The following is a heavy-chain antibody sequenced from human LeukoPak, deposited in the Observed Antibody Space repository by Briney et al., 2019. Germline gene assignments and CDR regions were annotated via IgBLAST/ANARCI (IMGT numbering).Heavy chain of an antibody. CDR1: GGTFSSYA. J-gene: IGHJ4*02. CDR3: ARRGDSRVFDY. V-gene: IGHV1-69*05. Sequence: ASVKVSCKASGGTFSSYAISWVRQAPGQGLEWMGGIIPIFGTANYAQKLQGRVTMTTDTSTSTAYMELRSLRSDDTAVYYCARRGDSRVFDYWGQGTLVTVSS. CDR2: IIPIFGTA. D-gene: IGHD2-21*02.